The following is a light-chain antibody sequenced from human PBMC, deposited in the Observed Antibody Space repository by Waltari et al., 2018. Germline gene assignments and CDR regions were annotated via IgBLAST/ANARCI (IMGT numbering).Light chain of an antibody. CDR2: DAS. J-gene: IGKJ4*01. Sequence: EIVLTQSPDILSFSPGERATLSCRASQSVGTYLAWYQQRHGQSPRLLIYDASYRATGIPARFSGSGSETDFTITISSLQPEDVAVYYCQQRRNWPLTFGGGTRVQI. CDR3: QQRRNWPLT. V-gene: IGKV3-11*01. CDR1: QSVGTY.